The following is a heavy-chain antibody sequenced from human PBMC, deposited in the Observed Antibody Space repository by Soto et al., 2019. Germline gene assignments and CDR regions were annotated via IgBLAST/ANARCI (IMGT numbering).Heavy chain of an antibody. J-gene: IGHJ3*02. CDR1: GVSVSSDNW. Sequence: QMQLQESGPGLLKPSGTLSLACAVSGVSVSSDNWWSWVRQPPGKGLEWIGEIFHGETTNYNPSLKSRVTISVDKSNNQFSLTLTSVTAADTAVYYCAKNGWYSADIWGQGTMVTVSS. V-gene: IGHV4-4*02. CDR3: AKNGWYSADI. CDR2: IFHGETT. D-gene: IGHD6-19*01.